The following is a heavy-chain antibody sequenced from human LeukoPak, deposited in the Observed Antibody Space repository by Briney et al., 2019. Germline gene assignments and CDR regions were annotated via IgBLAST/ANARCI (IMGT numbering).Heavy chain of an antibody. CDR3: ARGRLLYCTNGVCYDTANNWFDP. J-gene: IGHJ5*02. CDR2: IIPIFGTA. V-gene: IGHV1-69*13. CDR1: GGTFSSYA. Sequence: SVKVSCTASGGTFSSYAISWVRQAPGQGLEWMGGIIPIFGTANYAQKFQGRVTITADESTSTAYMELSSLRSEDTAVYYCARGRLLYCTNGVCYDTANNWFDPWGQGTLVTVSS. D-gene: IGHD2-8*01.